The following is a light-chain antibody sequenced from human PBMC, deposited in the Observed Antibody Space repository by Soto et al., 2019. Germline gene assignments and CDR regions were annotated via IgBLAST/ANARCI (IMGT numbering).Light chain of an antibody. CDR3: SSYTSRNTCV. Sequence: QSALTQPASVSGSPGQSITISCTGISSDIGDYNYVSWYQQHPGKAPKLLIFEVSDRPSGVSNRFSGSKSGNTASLTISGLQAEDEADYYCSSYTSRNTCVLGTGKKVTV. CDR2: EVS. V-gene: IGLV2-14*01. J-gene: IGLJ1*01. CDR1: SSDIGDYNY.